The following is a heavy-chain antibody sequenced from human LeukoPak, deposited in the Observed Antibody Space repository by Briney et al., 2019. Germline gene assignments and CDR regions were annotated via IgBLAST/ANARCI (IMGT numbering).Heavy chain of an antibody. D-gene: IGHD2-21*01. CDR1: GYTFSSYE. V-gene: IGHV3-48*03. CDR3: ARGPEHTAYYFDY. J-gene: IGHJ4*02. CDR2: ISSSGSTI. Sequence: GRSLRLSCAASGYTFSSYEMNWVHQAPGKGLEWVSYISSSGSTIYYADSVKGRFTISRDNAKNSLYLQMNSLRAEDTAVYYCARGPEHTAYYFDYWGQGTLVTVSS.